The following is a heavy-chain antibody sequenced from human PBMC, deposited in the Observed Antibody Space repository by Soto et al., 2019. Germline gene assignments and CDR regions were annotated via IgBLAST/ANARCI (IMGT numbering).Heavy chain of an antibody. Sequence: PGGSLRLSCAASGFTFSSYSMNWVRQAPGNGLEWVSSISSSSSYIYYADSVKGRFTISRDNAKNSLYLQMNSLRAEDTAVYYCARDPAGYYYYGMDVWGQGTTVTVSS. J-gene: IGHJ6*02. CDR1: GFTFSSYS. CDR2: ISSSSSYI. CDR3: ARDPAGYYYYGMDV. V-gene: IGHV3-21*01.